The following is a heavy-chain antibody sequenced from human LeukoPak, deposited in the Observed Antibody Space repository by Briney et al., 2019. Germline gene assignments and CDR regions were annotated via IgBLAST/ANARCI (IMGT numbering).Heavy chain of an antibody. CDR1: GGSFSGYY. J-gene: IGHJ6*02. V-gene: IGHV4-34*01. D-gene: IGHD3-10*01. Sequence: SETLSLTCAGYGGSFSGYYWSWIRQPPGKGLEWIGEINHSGSTNYNPSLKSRVTISVDTSKNQFSLKLSSVTASDTAVYYCARGVTMVRGVIILGHYYYGMDVWGQGNTVTVSS. CDR2: INHSGST. CDR3: ARGVTMVRGVIILGHYYYGMDV.